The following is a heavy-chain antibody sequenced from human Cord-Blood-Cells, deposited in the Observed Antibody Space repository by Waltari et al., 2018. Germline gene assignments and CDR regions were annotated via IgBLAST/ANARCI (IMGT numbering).Heavy chain of an antibody. CDR1: GGSISSYY. CDR2: IYTSGST. CDR3: ARESEYSSSFDAFDI. Sequence: QVQLQESGPGLVKPSETLSLTCTVSGGSISSYYWSWIRQPAGKGLEWIGSIYTSGSTNYHPSPKSRVTMSVDTSKNQFSLKLSSVTAADTAVYYCARESEYSSSFDAFDIWGQGTMVTVSS. V-gene: IGHV4-4*07. D-gene: IGHD6-6*01. J-gene: IGHJ3*02.